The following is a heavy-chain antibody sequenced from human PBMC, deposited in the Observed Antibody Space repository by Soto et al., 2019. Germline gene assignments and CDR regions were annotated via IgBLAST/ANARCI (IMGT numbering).Heavy chain of an antibody. CDR2: ISSSRSYI. CDR1: GFTFSSYS. CDR3: PSLLALDI. Sequence: EVQLVESGGGLVKPGGSLRLSCEPSGFTFSSYSMTWVRQAPGKGLEWVSSISSSRSYIYYADSVKGRFTISRDNAKNSLYLQMNSLRDEDTAVYYCPSLLALDIWGQGTMVTVSS. J-gene: IGHJ3*02. V-gene: IGHV3-21*01.